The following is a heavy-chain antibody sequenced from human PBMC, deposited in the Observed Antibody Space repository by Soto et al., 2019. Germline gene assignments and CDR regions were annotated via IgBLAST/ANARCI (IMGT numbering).Heavy chain of an antibody. CDR2: FDPEDGET. CDR3: ATVDSSGWYESAFDI. Sequence: ASVKVSCKVSGYTLTELSMHWVRQAPGKGLEWMGGFDPEDGETIYAQKFQGRVTMTEDTSTDTAYMELSSLRSEDTAVYYCATVDSSGWYESAFDIWGQGTMVTVSS. CDR1: GYTLTELS. J-gene: IGHJ3*02. D-gene: IGHD6-19*01. V-gene: IGHV1-24*01.